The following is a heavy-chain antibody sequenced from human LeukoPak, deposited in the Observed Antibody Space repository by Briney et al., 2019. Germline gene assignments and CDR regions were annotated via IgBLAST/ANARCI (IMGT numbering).Heavy chain of an antibody. CDR3: ARDLGSVRGVLQSPFDY. CDR2: TSYDGGNR. Sequence: GRSLRLSCAASGFTFTSYTMHWVRQAPGQGLEWVAATSYDGGNRYYAGYVRGRFTISRDNSNNTLFLQMNSLRAEDTAVYYCARDLGSVRGVLQSPFDYWGQGTLVTVSS. V-gene: IGHV3-30*07. CDR1: GFTFTSYT. J-gene: IGHJ4*02. D-gene: IGHD3-10*01.